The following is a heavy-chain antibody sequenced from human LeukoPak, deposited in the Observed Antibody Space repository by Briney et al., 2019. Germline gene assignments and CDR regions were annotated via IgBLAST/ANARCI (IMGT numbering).Heavy chain of an antibody. Sequence: PGGSLRLSCAASGFTFSSYGMHWVRQAPGKELEWVAFIRYDGSNKYYADSVKGRFTISRDKSKNTLDLQMNSLRAEDTAVYYCAKARYYDSSGPFDYWGQGTLVTVSS. CDR2: IRYDGSNK. CDR3: AKARYYDSSGPFDY. D-gene: IGHD3-22*01. V-gene: IGHV3-30*02. CDR1: GFTFSSYG. J-gene: IGHJ4*02.